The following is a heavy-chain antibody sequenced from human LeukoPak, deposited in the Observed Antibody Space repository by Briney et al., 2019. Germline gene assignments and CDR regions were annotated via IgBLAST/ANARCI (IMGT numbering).Heavy chain of an antibody. V-gene: IGHV1-8*01. CDR1: GYTFTSYD. CDR2: MSPNSGDI. Sequence: ASVKVSCKASGYTFTSYDFNWVRQATGQRPEWMGWMSPNSGDIGYAQKFQDRVTMTRNTSISTAYMELSSLRSDDTAVYYCARGPPNWGYDYWGPGTLVTVSS. CDR3: ARGPPNWGYDY. D-gene: IGHD7-27*01. J-gene: IGHJ4*02.